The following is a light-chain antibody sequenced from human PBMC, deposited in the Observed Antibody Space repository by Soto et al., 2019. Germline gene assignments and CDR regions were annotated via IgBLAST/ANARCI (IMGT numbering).Light chain of an antibody. V-gene: IGKV1-39*01. CDR2: AAS. CDR3: QQSHSTLLRT. CDR1: QSISSY. J-gene: IGKJ4*01. Sequence: DIQMTQSPSSLSASVGDRVTITCRASQSISSYLNWYQQKPGKAPKLLIYAASSLQSGVPSRFSGSGSGTDFTLTISSLQPEDFATYYCQQSHSTLLRTFGGGTKVEIK.